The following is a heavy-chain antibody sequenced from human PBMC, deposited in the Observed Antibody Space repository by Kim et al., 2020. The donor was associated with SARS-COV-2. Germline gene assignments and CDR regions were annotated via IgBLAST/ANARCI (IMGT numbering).Heavy chain of an antibody. CDR2: ISSSSSTI. J-gene: IGHJ4*02. D-gene: IGHD3-10*01. CDR3: AGGAWFGESNPFDY. V-gene: IGHV3-48*02. CDR1: GFTFSSYS. Sequence: GGSLRLSCAASGFTFSSYSMNWVRQAPGKGLEWVSYISSSSSTIYYADSVKGRFTISRDNAKNSLYLQMNSLRDEDTAVYYCAGGAWFGESNPFDYWGQGTLVTVSS.